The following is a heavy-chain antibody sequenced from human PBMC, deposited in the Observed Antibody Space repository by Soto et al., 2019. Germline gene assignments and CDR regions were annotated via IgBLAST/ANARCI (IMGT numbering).Heavy chain of an antibody. J-gene: IGHJ6*03. CDR3: AKDRLAHYYYYYMDV. CDR1: GFTFDDYA. CDR2: ISWNSGSI. V-gene: IGHV3-9*01. Sequence: PGGSLRLSCATSGFTFDDYAMHWVRQAPGKGLEWVSGISWNSGSIGYADSVKGRFTISRDNAKNSLYLQMNSLRAEDTALYYCAKDRLAHYYYYYMDVWGKGTRVTVSS.